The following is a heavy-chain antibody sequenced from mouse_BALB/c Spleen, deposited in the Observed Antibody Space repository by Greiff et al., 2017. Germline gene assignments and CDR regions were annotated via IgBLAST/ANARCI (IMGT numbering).Heavy chain of an antibody. D-gene: IGHD4-1*01. CDR1: GFNIKDYY. J-gene: IGHJ4*01. CDR3: ARSLGGGYYAMDY. V-gene: IGHV14-1*02. CDR2: IDPENGNT. Sequence: VQLQQSGAELVRPGALVKLSCKASGFNIKDYYMHWVKQRPEQGLEWIGWIDPENGNTIYDPKFQGKASITADTSSNTAYLQLSSLTSEDTAVYYCARSLGGGYYAMDYWGQGTSVTVSS.